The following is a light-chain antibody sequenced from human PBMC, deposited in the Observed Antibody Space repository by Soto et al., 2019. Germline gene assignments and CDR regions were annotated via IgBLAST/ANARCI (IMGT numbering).Light chain of an antibody. J-gene: IGLJ3*02. CDR3: SSYTSSSTRV. Sequence: SVLTQPASVSGSPGQSITISCTGTSSDVGGYNYVSWYQHHPGKAPKLMIYEVRNRPSGVSNRFSGSKSGNTASLTISGLQAEDEADYYCSSYTSSSTRVFGGGTKLTVL. CDR2: EVR. V-gene: IGLV2-14*01. CDR1: SSDVGGYNY.